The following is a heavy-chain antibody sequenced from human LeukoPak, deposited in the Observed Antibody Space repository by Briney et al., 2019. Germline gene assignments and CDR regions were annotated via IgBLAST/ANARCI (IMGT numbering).Heavy chain of an antibody. CDR2: ISGSGGST. V-gene: IGHV3-23*01. D-gene: IGHD6-13*01. CDR3: AKGSSPLDY. J-gene: IGHJ4*02. CDR1: GFTFDDYG. Sequence: GGSLRLSCAASGFTFDDYGVSWVRQAPGKGLEWVSAISGSGGSTYYADSVKGRFTISRDNSKNTLYLQMNSLRAEDTAVYYCAKGSSPLDYWGQGTLVTVSS.